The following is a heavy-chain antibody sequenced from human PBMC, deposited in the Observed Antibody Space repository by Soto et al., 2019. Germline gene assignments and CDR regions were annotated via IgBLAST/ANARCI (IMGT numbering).Heavy chain of an antibody. CDR1: GGTFNSYT. J-gene: IGHJ4*02. D-gene: IGHD3-10*01. V-gene: IGHV1-69*02. Sequence: QVQLVQSGAEVKKPGSSVTVSCTASGGTFNSYTINWVRQAPGQRLEWVGRVNPIVGMSSSAPKFQGRVTMTAAKTTSKAYMDLTGLKSEDTAVYYCATSYGSGSTHFDSWGQGTLVTVSS. CDR3: ATSYGSGSTHFDS. CDR2: VNPIVGMS.